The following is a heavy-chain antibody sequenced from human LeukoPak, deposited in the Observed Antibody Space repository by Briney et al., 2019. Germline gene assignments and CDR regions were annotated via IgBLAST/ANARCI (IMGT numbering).Heavy chain of an antibody. D-gene: IGHD1-14*01. CDR1: EFTFSNYA. V-gene: IGHV3-23*01. J-gene: IGHJ5*02. CDR2: ISGGDGST. Sequence: GGSLRLSCAASEFTFSNYAMNWVRQAPGKGLEWVSGISGGDGSTYYADSVKGRFTISRDNSKNTLYLQMDRLRAEDTALYYCAKGSGINHYHWIDPWGQGTLVTVSS. CDR3: AKGSGINHYHWIDP.